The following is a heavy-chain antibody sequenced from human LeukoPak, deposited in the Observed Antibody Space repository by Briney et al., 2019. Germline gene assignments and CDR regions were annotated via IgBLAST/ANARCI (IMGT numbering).Heavy chain of an antibody. D-gene: IGHD6-13*01. CDR3: AKGGFYSNSPFDY. CDR1: GFTFSGSA. V-gene: IGHV3-74*01. Sequence: PGGSLRLSCAASGFTFSGSAMHWVRQAPGKGLVWVSRINSDGSSTSYADSVKGRFTISRDNAKNTLDLQMNSLRAEDTAVYYCAKGGFYSNSPFDYWGQGTLVTVSS. CDR2: INSDGSST. J-gene: IGHJ4*02.